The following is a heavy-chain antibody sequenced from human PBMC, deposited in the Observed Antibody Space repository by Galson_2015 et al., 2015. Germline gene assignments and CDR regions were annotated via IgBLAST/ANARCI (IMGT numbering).Heavy chain of an antibody. Sequence: SLRLSCAASGFTFSNAWMSWVRQAPGKGLEWVGRIKSKTDGGTTDYAAPVKGRFTISRDDSKNTLYLQMNSLKTEDTAVYYCTTELMDSYHPLNFDYWGQGTLVTVSS. CDR3: TTELMDSYHPLNFDY. V-gene: IGHV3-15*01. CDR2: IKSKTDGGTT. J-gene: IGHJ4*02. D-gene: IGHD5-24*01. CDR1: GFTFSNAW.